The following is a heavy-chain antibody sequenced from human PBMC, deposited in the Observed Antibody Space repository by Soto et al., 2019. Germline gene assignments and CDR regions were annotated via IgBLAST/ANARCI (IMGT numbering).Heavy chain of an antibody. CDR2: ISSNGGST. V-gene: IGHV3-64D*06. J-gene: IGHJ4*02. D-gene: IGHD2-2*01. CDR1: GFTFSSYS. CDR3: VKDTRYCSSTSCLVS. Sequence: GSLIVSCSAAGFTFSSYSMHWVLQTPGKGLEYVSAISSNGGSTYYADSVKGRFTISRDNSKNTLYLQMSSLRAEDTAVYYCVKDTRYCSSTSCLVSWGQGTLVTVSS.